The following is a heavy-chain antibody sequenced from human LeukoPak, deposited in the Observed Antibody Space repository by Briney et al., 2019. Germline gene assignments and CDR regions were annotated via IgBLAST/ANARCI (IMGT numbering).Heavy chain of an antibody. J-gene: IGHJ4*02. D-gene: IGHD3-16*01. CDR1: GFIFSSYW. CDR3: ARVRGGYYFDY. Sequence: PGGSLRLSCAASGFIFSSYWMTWVRQAPGKGLEWVANIKQHGNEKYYVDSVKGRFTISRDNAKNSLHLQMNSLRAEDTAVYYCARVRGGYYFDYWGQGTLVIVSS. CDR2: IKQHGNEK. V-gene: IGHV3-7*05.